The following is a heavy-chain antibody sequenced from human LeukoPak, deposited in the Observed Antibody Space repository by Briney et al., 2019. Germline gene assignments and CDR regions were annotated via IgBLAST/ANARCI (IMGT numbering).Heavy chain of an antibody. CDR3: ARPRATKLVDDGFDI. Sequence: GASVKVSCKASGHTFTDYYIHWVRQAPGQGLEWMGRINPDSGGTNFAQKFQARVTVTRDTSMSTAYMELSTLRSDDTAVYYCARPRATKLVDDGFDIWGQGTIVTVSS. D-gene: IGHD1-26*01. J-gene: IGHJ3*02. CDR1: GHTFTDYY. CDR2: INPDSGGT. V-gene: IGHV1-2*06.